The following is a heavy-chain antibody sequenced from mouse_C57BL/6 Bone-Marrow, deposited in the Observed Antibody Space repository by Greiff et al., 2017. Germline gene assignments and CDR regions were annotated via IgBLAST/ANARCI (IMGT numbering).Heavy chain of an antibody. CDR1: GFTFSSYA. CDR2: ISDGGSYT. J-gene: IGHJ4*01. D-gene: IGHD1-1*01. CDR3: AREGATTVF. V-gene: IGHV5-4*01. Sequence: EVQGVESGGGLVKPGGSLKLSCAASGFTFSSYAMSWVRQTPEKRLEWVATISDGGSYTYYPDNVKGRFTISRDNATNNLYLQMSHLKSEDTAMYYCAREGATTVFRGQGTPVTVSS.